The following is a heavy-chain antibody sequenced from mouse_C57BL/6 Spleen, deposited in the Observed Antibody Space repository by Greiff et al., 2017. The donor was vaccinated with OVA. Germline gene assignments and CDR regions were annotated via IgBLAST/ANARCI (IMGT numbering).Heavy chain of an antibody. CDR1: GYTFTSYG. J-gene: IGHJ2*01. CDR2: IYPRSGNT. CDR3: ASEVNRGYFDY. V-gene: IGHV1-81*01. D-gene: IGHD2-2*01. Sequence: VKLQESGAELARPGASVKLSCKASGYTFTSYGISWVKQRTGQGLEWIGEIYPRSGNTYYNEKFKGKATLTADKSSSTAYMELRSLTSEDSAVYFCASEVNRGYFDYWGQGTTLTVSS.